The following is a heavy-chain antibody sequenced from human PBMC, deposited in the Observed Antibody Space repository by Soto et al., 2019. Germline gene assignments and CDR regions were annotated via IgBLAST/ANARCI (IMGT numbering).Heavy chain of an antibody. Sequence: QVQLVQSVAEVKKPGSSVKVSCKASGGTLSSYAISWVRQAPGQGLEWMGGIIPIFGTANYAQKFQGRVTITADESTSTAYMELSSLRSEDTAVYYCAKVRYSSPMGYYYGMDVWGQGTTVTVSS. CDR1: GGTLSSYA. CDR3: AKVRYSSPMGYYYGMDV. CDR2: IIPIFGTA. D-gene: IGHD6-19*01. J-gene: IGHJ6*02. V-gene: IGHV1-69*01.